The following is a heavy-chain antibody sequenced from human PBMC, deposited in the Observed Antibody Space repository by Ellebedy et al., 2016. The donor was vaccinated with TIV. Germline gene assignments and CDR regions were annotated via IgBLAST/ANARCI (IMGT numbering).Heavy chain of an antibody. V-gene: IGHV3-49*04. CDR3: TRDLTTLAAAGTGIYYYTMDV. CDR2: IRSKAYGGTT. J-gene: IGHJ6*02. Sequence: GESLKISXTASGFTFGDYAMSWVRQAPGKGLGWVSFIRSKAYGGTTEYAASVKGRFTISRDDSKSIAYLQMNSLKAEDTAVYYCTRDLTTLAAAGTGIYYYTMDVWGQGTTVTVSS. CDR1: GFTFGDYA. D-gene: IGHD6-13*01.